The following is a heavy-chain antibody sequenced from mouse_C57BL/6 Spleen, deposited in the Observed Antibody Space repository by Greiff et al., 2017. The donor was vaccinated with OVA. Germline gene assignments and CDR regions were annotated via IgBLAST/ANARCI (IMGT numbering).Heavy chain of an antibody. J-gene: IGHJ2*01. D-gene: IGHD4-1*01. CDR3: VRHSLGLDY. Sequence: VQLKQSGGGLVQPKGSLKLSCAASGFSFNTYAMNWVRQAPGKGLEWVARIRSKSNNYATYYADSVKDRFTISRDDSESMLYLQMNNLKTEDTAMYYCVRHSLGLDYWGQGTTLTVSS. CDR2: IRSKSNNYAT. V-gene: IGHV10-1*01. CDR1: GFSFNTYA.